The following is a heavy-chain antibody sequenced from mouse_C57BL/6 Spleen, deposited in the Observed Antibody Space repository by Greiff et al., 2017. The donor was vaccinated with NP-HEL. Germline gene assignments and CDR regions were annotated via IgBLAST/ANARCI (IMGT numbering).Heavy chain of an antibody. CDR2: INPSTGGT. J-gene: IGHJ4*01. CDR3: ARENYGYEF. Sequence: EVMLVESGPELVKPGASVKISCKASGYSFTGYYMNWVKQSPEKSLEWIGEINPSTGGTTYNQKFKAKATLTVDKSSSTAYMQLKSLTSEDSAVYYCARENYGYEFWGQGTSVTVSS. D-gene: IGHD2-2*01. CDR1: GYSFTGYY. V-gene: IGHV1-42*01.